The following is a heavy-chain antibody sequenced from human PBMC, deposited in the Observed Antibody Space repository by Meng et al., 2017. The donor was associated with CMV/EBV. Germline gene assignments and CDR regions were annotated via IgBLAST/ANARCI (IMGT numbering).Heavy chain of an antibody. V-gene: IGHV6-1*01. CDR3: ARGIAVAGTRFDY. Sequence: SGDSVSSNSAAWNWLRQSPSRGLEWLGRTYYRSKWYNDYAVSVKSRITINPDTSKNQFSLQLNSVTPEDTAVYYCARGIAVAGTRFDYWGQGTLVTVSS. J-gene: IGHJ4*02. CDR1: GDSVSSNSAA. CDR2: TYYRSKWYN. D-gene: IGHD6-19*01.